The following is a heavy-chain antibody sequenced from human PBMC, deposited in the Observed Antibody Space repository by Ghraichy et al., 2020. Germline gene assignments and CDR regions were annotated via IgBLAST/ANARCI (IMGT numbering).Heavy chain of an antibody. D-gene: IGHD5-12*01. CDR3: ARGVFYGSVDIVATGYFDY. CDR1: GFTFSSYS. J-gene: IGHJ4*02. Sequence: GGSLRLSCAASGFTFSSYSMNWVRQAPGKGLAWVSYISSCSSTIYYADSVKGRFTISRDNAKNSLYLQMNSLRAEDTAVYYCARGVFYGSVDIVATGYFDYWGQGTLVTVSS. V-gene: IGHV3-48*01. CDR2: ISSCSSTI.